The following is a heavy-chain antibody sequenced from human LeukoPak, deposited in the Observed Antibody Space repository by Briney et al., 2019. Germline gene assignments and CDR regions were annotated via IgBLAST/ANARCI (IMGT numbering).Heavy chain of an antibody. V-gene: IGHV3-21*01. J-gene: IGHJ4*02. CDR2: ISSSSSYI. CDR3: ARVDWGRHYYDSSGYYFDY. D-gene: IGHD3-22*01. CDR1: GFTSSSYS. Sequence: PGGSLRLSCAASGFTSSSYSMNWVRQAPGKGLEWVSSISSSSSYIYYADSVKGRFTISRDNAKNSLYLQMNSLRAEDTAVYYCARVDWGRHYYDSSGYYFDYWGQGTLVTVSS.